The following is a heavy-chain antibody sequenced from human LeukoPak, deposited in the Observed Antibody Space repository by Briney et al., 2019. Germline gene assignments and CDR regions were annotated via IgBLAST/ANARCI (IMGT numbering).Heavy chain of an antibody. CDR2: IYDSGRT. V-gene: IGHV4-4*07. J-gene: IGHJ5*02. D-gene: IGHD6-19*01. Sequence: SSETLSLTCTVAGGSISSYYWTWIRQPAGKRLEWIGRIYDSGRTNYCPSLKSRVTISLDKSKNQFSLTLNSVNAADTAVYYCAREVAVAWNWFDPWGQGILVTVSS. CDR3: AREVAVAWNWFDP. CDR1: GGSISSYY.